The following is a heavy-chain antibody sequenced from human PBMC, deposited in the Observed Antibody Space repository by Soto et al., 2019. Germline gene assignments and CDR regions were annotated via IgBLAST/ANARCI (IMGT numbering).Heavy chain of an antibody. CDR2: IDPSDSYT. D-gene: IGHD3-16*01. CDR1: GYSFTSYW. CDR3: ARNRGPPYYYYGIDV. V-gene: IGHV5-10-1*01. Sequence: GESLKISCKGSGYSFTSYWISWVRQMPGKGLEWMGRIDPSDSYTNYSPSFQGHVTISADKSISTAYLQWSSLKASDTAMYYCARNRGPPYYYYGIDVWGQGTTVTVSS. J-gene: IGHJ6*02.